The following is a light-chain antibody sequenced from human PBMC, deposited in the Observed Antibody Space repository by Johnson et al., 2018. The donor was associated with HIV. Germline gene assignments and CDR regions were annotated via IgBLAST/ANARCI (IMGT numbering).Light chain of an antibody. CDR3: GTWDSSLSAHV. V-gene: IGLV1-51*01. CDR1: SSNIGINY. J-gene: IGLJ1*01. CDR2: DNN. Sequence: QAVLTQPPSVSAAPGQKVTISCSGSSSNIGINYVSWYQQLPGTAPKLLIYDNNKRPSGIPDRFSGSKSGTSATLGITALQTGDEADYYCGTWDSSLSAHVFGTGTKVTVL.